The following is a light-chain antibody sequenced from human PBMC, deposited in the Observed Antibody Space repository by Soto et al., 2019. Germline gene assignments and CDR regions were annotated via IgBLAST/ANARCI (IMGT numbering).Light chain of an antibody. Sequence: QSVLTQPPSVSGAPGQRVTISCTGNSSNIGAGHDVHWYQQPPGTAPKLLIFRNNNRASGVPGRFSGARSGTSASLAITGLQTGDEADYYCQSFDSNLSGWVFGGGTKLPVL. J-gene: IGLJ3*02. CDR2: RNN. CDR3: QSFDSNLSGWV. CDR1: SSNIGAGHD. V-gene: IGLV1-40*01.